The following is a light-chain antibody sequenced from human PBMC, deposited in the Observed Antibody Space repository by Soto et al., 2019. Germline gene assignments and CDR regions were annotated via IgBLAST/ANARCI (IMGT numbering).Light chain of an antibody. CDR3: QQYHNSILM. CDR2: GAS. V-gene: IGKV3-20*01. CDR1: QSVSSSY. Sequence: IVMTQSPCTLSLSPGERATLSCRASQSVSSSYLAWYQQKPGQAPRLLIYGASNRASGVPDRFSASGSGTDFTLTISRLEPEDFGVYYCQQYHNSILMFGQGTKVDIK. J-gene: IGKJ1*01.